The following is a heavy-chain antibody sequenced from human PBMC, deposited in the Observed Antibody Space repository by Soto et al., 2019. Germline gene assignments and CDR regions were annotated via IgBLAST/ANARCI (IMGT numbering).Heavy chain of an antibody. CDR3: ARTQCSSTRCYVGSWDY. CDR1: GYTFTGYY. Sequence: QVQLVQSGAEVKKPGASVKVSCKASGYTFTGYYMHWVRQAPGQGLEWMGWIDPNSGGTNYAQKFQGWVTMTRDTSISTGYMELSRLRSDDTDVYYCARTQCSSTRCYVGSWDYWGQGTLVTVSS. V-gene: IGHV1-2*04. D-gene: IGHD2-2*01. J-gene: IGHJ4*02. CDR2: IDPNSGGT.